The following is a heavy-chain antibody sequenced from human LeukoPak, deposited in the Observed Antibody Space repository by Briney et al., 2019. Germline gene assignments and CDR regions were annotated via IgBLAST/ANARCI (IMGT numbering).Heavy chain of an antibody. CDR3: ARRLVATGLDY. J-gene: IGHJ4*02. CDR2: IFPGDSDT. V-gene: IGHV5-51*01. D-gene: IGHD2-8*02. Sequence: GESLKISCKGSGYTFTSYWIGWVRQMPGKGLERMGIIFPGDSDTRYSPSFQGQVTISADKSISTAYLQWSSLKASDTAMYYCARRLVATGLDYWGQGTLVTVSS. CDR1: GYTFTSYW.